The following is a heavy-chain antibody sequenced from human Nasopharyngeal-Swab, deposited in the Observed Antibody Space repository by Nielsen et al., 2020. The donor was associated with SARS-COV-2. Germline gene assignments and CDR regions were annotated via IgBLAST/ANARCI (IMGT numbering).Heavy chain of an antibody. CDR3: ARGGYSGYHYYYYGMDV. J-gene: IGHJ6*02. D-gene: IGHD5-12*01. V-gene: IGHV4-34*01. CDR2: INHSGST. Sequence: WIRQPPGKGLEWIGEINHSGSTNYNPSLKSRVTISVDTSKNQFSLKLSSVTAADTAVYYCARGGYSGYHYYYYGMDVWGQGTTVTASS.